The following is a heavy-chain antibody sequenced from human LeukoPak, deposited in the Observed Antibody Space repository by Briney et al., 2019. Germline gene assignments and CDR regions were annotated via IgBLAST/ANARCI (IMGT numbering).Heavy chain of an antibody. V-gene: IGHV3-23*01. D-gene: IGHD3-10*01. Sequence: GGSLRLSCAASGFTFGSFSMSWVRQAPGKGLEWVSVISGSGETTFYADSVRGRFTISRDNSKSTLYLQMTSLRAEDTGVYYCAKKIDSGSYPLDYWGQGTLVTFSS. CDR3: AKKIDSGSYPLDY. CDR1: GFTFGSFS. CDR2: ISGSGETT. J-gene: IGHJ4*02.